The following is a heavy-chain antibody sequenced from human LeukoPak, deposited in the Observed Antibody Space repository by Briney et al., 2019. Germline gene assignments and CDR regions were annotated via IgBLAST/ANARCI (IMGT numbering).Heavy chain of an antibody. CDR1: GGSFSGYY. J-gene: IGHJ4*02. CDR2: IYYSGST. CDR3: ARTDITARSDDY. D-gene: IGHD3-10*01. V-gene: IGHV4-34*01. Sequence: SETLSLTCAVYGGSFSGYYWSWIRQPPGKGLEWIGSIYYSGSTYYNPSLKSRVTISVDTSKNQFSLKLSSVTAADTAVYYCARTDITARSDDYWGQGTLVTVSS.